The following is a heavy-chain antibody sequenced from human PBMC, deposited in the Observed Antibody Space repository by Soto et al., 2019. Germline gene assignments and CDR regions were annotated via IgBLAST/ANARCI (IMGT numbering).Heavy chain of an antibody. CDR3: AKSRPNYYYCYGMDV. CDR2: IFYSGST. V-gene: IGHV4-59*11. CDR1: YGTIINHY. J-gene: IGHJ6*01. Sequence: FETLPLTSTVSYGTIINHYGSWIMKPQGKGLEWIGYIFYSGSTNYNPSLKSRVTISVDTSKNQFSLKLSSVTAADTAVYYCAKSRPNYYYCYGMDVWGEGTMGTVSS.